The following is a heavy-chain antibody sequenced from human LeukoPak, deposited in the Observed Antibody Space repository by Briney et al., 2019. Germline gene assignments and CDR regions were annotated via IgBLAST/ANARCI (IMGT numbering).Heavy chain of an antibody. CDR1: GFTFDDYA. J-gene: IGHJ5*02. CDR2: ITCDGGST. CDR3: ARDGGRITIFGVGSRRGFDP. V-gene: IGHV3-43D*03. D-gene: IGHD3-3*01. Sequence: GGSLRLSCAASGFTFDDYAMHWVRQAPGKGLEWVSLITCDGGSTYYADSVKGRFTISRDNAKNSLYLQMNSLRAEDTAVYYCARDGGRITIFGVGSRRGFDPWGQGTLVTVSS.